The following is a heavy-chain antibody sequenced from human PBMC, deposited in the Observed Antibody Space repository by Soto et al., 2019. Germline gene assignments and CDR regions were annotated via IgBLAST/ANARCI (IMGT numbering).Heavy chain of an antibody. CDR2: ISSSSTI. CDR3: ARSGGGWYEPFDY. Sequence: GGSLRLSCAASGFTFSSYSMNWVRQAPGKGLEWVSYISSSSTIYYADSVKGRFTISRDNAKNSLYLQMNSLRAEDTAVYYCARSGGGWYEPFDYWGQGTLVTVSS. D-gene: IGHD6-19*01. J-gene: IGHJ4*02. V-gene: IGHV3-48*01. CDR1: GFTFSSYS.